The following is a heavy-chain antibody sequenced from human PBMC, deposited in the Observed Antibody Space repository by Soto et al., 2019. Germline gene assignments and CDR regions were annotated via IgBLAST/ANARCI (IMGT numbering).Heavy chain of an antibody. Sequence: QVQLVQSGAEVKKPGSSVKVSCKASGGTFSSYAITWVRQAPGQGLEWMGGIIPIFGTANYAQKFQGRVTITAAEFTSTAYMELGSLRPEDTAVYYCARDRGTSRGYYPYWFDPWGQGTLVTVSS. J-gene: IGHJ5*02. V-gene: IGHV1-69*12. CDR3: ARDRGTSRGYYPYWFDP. CDR2: IIPIFGTA. CDR1: GGTFSSYA. D-gene: IGHD3-22*01.